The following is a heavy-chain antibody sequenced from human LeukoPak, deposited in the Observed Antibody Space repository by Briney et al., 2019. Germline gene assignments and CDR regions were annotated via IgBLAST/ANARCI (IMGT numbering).Heavy chain of an antibody. V-gene: IGHV4-59*11. D-gene: IGHD3-9*01. CDR2: ISYSGST. CDR1: GGSISTHY. J-gene: IGHJ4*02. CDR3: ARHISTGKPTARFDY. Sequence: SETLSLTCTVSGGSISTHYWSWIRQPPGKGLEWIGYISYSGSTNYNPSLMSRVTISVDTSENEFSLRLSSVTAADTAVYYCARHISTGKPTARFDYWGQGTLVTVS.